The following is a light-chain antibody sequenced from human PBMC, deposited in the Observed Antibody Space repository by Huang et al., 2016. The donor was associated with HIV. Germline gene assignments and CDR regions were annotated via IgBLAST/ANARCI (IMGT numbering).Light chain of an antibody. CDR1: QSVSSS. V-gene: IGKV3-11*01. CDR2: DTS. Sequence: EIVLTQSPATLSLSPGERAPLSCKASQSVSSSLACYQQKPVQAPRLLIYDTSNRATGIPARFSGSESGTDFTLTISSLEPEDFAFYYCQQRSNWPLFTFGPGTKVDIK. CDR3: QQRSNWPLFT. J-gene: IGKJ3*01.